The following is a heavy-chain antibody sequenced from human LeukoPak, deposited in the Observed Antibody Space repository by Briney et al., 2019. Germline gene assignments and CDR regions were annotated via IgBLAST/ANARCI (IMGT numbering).Heavy chain of an antibody. CDR2: IHYDGSIK. Sequence: SGGSLRLSCAASGFTFSNYGMYWVRQAPGKGLEWVAFIHYDGSIKYYADSVKGRFTISRDNSKNTLYLQMNSLRPEDTAVYYCAKDPGQAWSGDYYYYMDVWGKGTTVTVSS. V-gene: IGHV3-30*02. CDR1: GFTFSNYG. J-gene: IGHJ6*03. D-gene: IGHD3-3*01. CDR3: AKDPGQAWSGDYYYYMDV.